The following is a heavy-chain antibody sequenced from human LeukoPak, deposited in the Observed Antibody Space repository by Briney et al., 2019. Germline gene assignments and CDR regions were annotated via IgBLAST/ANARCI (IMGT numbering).Heavy chain of an antibody. J-gene: IGHJ4*02. V-gene: IGHV4-34*01. CDR3: ARGYYYGSGSYYNGPNSYYFDY. Sequence: SETLSLTCAVYGGSFSGYYWSWIRQPPGKGLEWIGEINHSGSTNYNPSLKSRVTISVNTSKNQFSLKLSSVTAADTAVYYCARGYYYGSGSYYNGPNSYYFDYRGQGTLVTVSS. D-gene: IGHD3-10*01. CDR1: GGSFSGYY. CDR2: INHSGST.